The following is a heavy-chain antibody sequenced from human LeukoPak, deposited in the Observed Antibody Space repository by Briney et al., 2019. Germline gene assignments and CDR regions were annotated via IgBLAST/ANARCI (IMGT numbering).Heavy chain of an antibody. CDR1: AGSISNYY. Sequence: SSETLSLTCTVSAGSISNYYWSWIRQPPGKGLEWIGYISYSGSTNYNPSLKSRVTISVDTSKNQFSLKLSSVTAADTAVYYCVRSSSAHHYGTTGYLPSHFDYWGQGTLVTVSS. V-gene: IGHV4-59*01. D-gene: IGHD3-22*01. J-gene: IGHJ4*02. CDR3: VRSSSAHHYGTTGYLPSHFDY. CDR2: ISYSGST.